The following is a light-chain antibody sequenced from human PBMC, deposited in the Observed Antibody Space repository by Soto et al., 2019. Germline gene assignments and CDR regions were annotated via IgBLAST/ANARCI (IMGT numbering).Light chain of an antibody. CDR2: NNN. CDR1: TSNIGRNP. Sequence: QSVLAQPPSTSGTPGQRVTISCSGSTSNIGRNPVNWYQQLPGTAPKLLIHNNNKRPSGVPDRFSGSKSGSSASLAISGLQSEDEADYYCASWDDSLSGSVFGGGTKLTVL. V-gene: IGLV1-44*01. CDR3: ASWDDSLSGSV. J-gene: IGLJ2*01.